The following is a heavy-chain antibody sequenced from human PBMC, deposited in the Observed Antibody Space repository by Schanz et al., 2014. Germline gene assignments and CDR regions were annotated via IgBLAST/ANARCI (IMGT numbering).Heavy chain of an antibody. CDR1: EFTFSTDA. D-gene: IGHD6-13*01. V-gene: IGHV3-23*01. CDR2: ISGGGGTT. J-gene: IGHJ4*02. Sequence: DVHLLESGGGLVQPGGSLRLSCAASEFTFSTDAMSWVRQAPGKGLEWVSAISGGGGTTYYADSVKGRFTISRDNSKNTLYLQMNSLRAEDTAVYYCARGLIAAAGGAFDYWGQGTLVAVSA. CDR3: ARGLIAAAGGAFDY.